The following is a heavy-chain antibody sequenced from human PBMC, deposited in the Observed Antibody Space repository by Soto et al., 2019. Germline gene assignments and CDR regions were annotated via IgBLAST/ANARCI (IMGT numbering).Heavy chain of an antibody. Sequence: QTIWLTCYVYGRCLGWYYLSWIPQPSVKGLEWIGEINHSGSTHYNPSLKSRVTISVDTSKNQFSLKLSSVTAADTAVYYCARAPASNWNYVYYYGWGVWGKGHKVIVSS. J-gene: IGHJ6*04. CDR1: GRCLGWYY. D-gene: IGHD1-7*01. CDR3: ARAPASNWNYVYYYGWGV. V-gene: IGHV4-34*01. CDR2: INHSGST.